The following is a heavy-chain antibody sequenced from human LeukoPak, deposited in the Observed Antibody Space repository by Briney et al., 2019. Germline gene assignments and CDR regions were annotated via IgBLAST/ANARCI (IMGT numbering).Heavy chain of an antibody. CDR1: GGTFNSYD. V-gene: IGHV1-69*01. CDR3: ARCNYDFWSEPYYYYYMDV. J-gene: IGHJ6*03. D-gene: IGHD3-3*01. CDR2: IIPIFGTA. Sequence: ASVKVSCKASGGTFNSYDISWVRQAPGQGLEWMGGIIPIFGTANYAQKFQDRVTITADESTSTVYMELSSLRSEDTAVYYCARCNYDFWSEPYYYYYMDVWGKGTTVTVSS.